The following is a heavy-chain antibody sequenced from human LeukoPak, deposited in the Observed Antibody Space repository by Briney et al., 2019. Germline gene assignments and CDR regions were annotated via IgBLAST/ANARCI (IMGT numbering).Heavy chain of an antibody. D-gene: IGHD2-15*01. J-gene: IGHJ4*02. CDR3: ARDLSATARAYDY. Sequence: GGSLRLSCAASGFILSDYNMNWVRQAPGKGLEWVSFITISGTYITYADSVKGRFTISRDNAKNSLYLQMNSLRAEDTAVYYCARDLSATARAYDYWGQGTLVTVTS. CDR2: ITISGTYI. V-gene: IGHV3-21*01. CDR1: GFILSDYN.